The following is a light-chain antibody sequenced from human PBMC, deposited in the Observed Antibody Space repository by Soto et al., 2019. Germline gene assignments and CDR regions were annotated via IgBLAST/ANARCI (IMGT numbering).Light chain of an antibody. V-gene: IGLV2-14*01. Sequence: QSALTQPASVSGSPGQSITISCTGSSSDVGGGNDVYWYQQQPGTAPKLMIYDVSNRPSGVSNRFSGPKSGTTASLTISGLQAEDEADYYCSSYTSSSTLMVFGGGTKLTVL. J-gene: IGLJ2*01. CDR2: DVS. CDR1: SSDVGGGND. CDR3: SSYTSSSTLMV.